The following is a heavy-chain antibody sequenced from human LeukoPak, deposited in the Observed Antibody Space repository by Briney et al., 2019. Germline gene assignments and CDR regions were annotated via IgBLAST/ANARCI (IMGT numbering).Heavy chain of an antibody. V-gene: IGHV1-69*13. CDR3: ARGDTALVALDY. D-gene: IGHD5-18*01. CDR1: GGTFSSYA. J-gene: IGHJ4*02. Sequence: SVKVSCKASGGTFSSYAISWVRQAPGQGLEWMGGIIPIFGTANYAQKFQGRVTISADESTNTAYMEIHSLRSEDTAVYFCARGDTALVALDYWGQGTLISVSS. CDR2: IIPIFGTA.